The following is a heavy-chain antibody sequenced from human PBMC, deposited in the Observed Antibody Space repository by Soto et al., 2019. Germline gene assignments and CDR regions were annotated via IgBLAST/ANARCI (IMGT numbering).Heavy chain of an antibody. Sequence: SETLSLTCTVSGGSISSSSYYWGWIRQPPGKGLEWIGSIYYSGSTYYNPSLKSRVTISVDTSKNQFSLKLSSVTAADTAVYYCARTQDDYGDDAFDIWGQGTMVT. D-gene: IGHD4-17*01. V-gene: IGHV4-39*01. J-gene: IGHJ3*02. CDR2: IYYSGST. CDR1: GGSISSSSYY. CDR3: ARTQDDYGDDAFDI.